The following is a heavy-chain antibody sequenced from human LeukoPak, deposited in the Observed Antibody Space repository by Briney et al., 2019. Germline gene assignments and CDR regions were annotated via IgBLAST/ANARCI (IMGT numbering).Heavy chain of an antibody. CDR1: GFTFSSYA. D-gene: IGHD6-13*01. CDR2: ISGSGGST. J-gene: IGHJ4*02. CDR3: ARAAAAGTEYFDL. Sequence: GSLRLSCAATGFTFSSYAMSWVRQAPGKGLEWVSAISGSGGSTYYADSVKGRFTISRDNSKNTLYLQINSLRAEDTAVYYCARAAAAGTEYFDLWGQGTLVTVSS. V-gene: IGHV3-23*01.